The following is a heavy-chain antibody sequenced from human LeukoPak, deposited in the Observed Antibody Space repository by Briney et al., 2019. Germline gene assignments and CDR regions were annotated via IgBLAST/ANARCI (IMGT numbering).Heavy chain of an antibody. V-gene: IGHV1-18*04. Sequence: ASVKVSCKASGYTFTSYYMHWVRQAPGQGLEWMGWISAYNGNTNCAQKLQGRVTMTTDTSTSTAYMELRSLRSDDTAVYYCAGSSSYSSGWYMIDYWGQGTLVTVSS. J-gene: IGHJ4*02. CDR2: ISAYNGNT. D-gene: IGHD6-19*01. CDR1: GYTFTSYY. CDR3: AGSSSYSSGWYMIDY.